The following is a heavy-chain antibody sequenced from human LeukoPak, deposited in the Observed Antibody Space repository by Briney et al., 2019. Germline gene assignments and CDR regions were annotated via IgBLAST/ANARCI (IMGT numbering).Heavy chain of an antibody. CDR1: GGSFSGYY. D-gene: IGHD2-2*01. V-gene: IGHV4-34*01. CDR2: INHSGST. Sequence: PSETLSLTCAVYGGSFSGYYWSWIRQPPGKGLEWIGEINHSGSTNYNPSLKSRVTISVDTSKNQFSLKLSSVTAADTAVYYCASPLGYCSSTSCYGTTYYYGTDVWGKGTTVTVSS. CDR3: ASPLGYCSSTSCYGTTYYYGTDV. J-gene: IGHJ6*04.